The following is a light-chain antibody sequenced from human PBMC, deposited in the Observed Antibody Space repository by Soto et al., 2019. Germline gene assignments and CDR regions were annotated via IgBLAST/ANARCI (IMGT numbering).Light chain of an antibody. CDR3: QQYYSTPDT. CDR1: KSVLYSSNHKHY. V-gene: IGKV4-1*01. Sequence: DIVMTQSPDSLAVSLGERATINCKSSKSVLYSSNHKHYLAWYQQKPGQPPKLLIYWASTRESGVPDRFSGSGSGTDFTLTISSLQAEDVAVYYCQQYYSTPDTFGQGTKLAIK. CDR2: WAS. J-gene: IGKJ2*01.